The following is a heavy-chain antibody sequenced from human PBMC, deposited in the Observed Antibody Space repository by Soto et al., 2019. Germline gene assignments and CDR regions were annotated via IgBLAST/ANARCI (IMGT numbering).Heavy chain of an antibody. CDR1: GFTFSNAW. D-gene: IGHD1-26*01. J-gene: IGHJ6*02. Sequence: GGSLRLSCAASGFTFSNAWMNWVRQAPGKGLEWVGRIKSKTDGGTTDYAAPVKGRFTISRDDSKNTLYLQMNSLKTEDTAVYFCTTDLVGATNYYYYYGMDVWGQGTTVTVSS. V-gene: IGHV3-15*07. CDR2: IKSKTDGGTT. CDR3: TTDLVGATNYYYYYGMDV.